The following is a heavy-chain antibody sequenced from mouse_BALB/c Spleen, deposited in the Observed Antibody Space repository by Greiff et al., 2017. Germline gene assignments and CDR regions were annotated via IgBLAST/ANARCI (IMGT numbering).Heavy chain of an antibody. CDR1: GFTFSSYG. J-gene: IGHJ3*01. Sequence: EVHLVESGGDLVKPGGSLKLSCAASGFTFSSYGMSWVRQTPDKRLEWVATISSGGSYTYYPDSVKGRFTISRDNAKNTLYLQMSSLKSEDTAMYYCARDFTTATFAYWGQGTLVTVSA. D-gene: IGHD1-2*01. CDR2: ISSGGSYT. CDR3: ARDFTTATFAY. V-gene: IGHV5-6*01.